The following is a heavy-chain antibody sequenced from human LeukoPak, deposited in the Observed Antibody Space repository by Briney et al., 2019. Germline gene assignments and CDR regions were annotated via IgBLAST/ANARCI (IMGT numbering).Heavy chain of an antibody. CDR2: INHSGST. CDR1: GGSFSGYY. V-gene: IGHV4-34*01. J-gene: IGHJ4*02. CDR3: ARARGYSSSFDY. Sequence: SETLSLTCAVYGGSFSGYYWSWIRQPPGKGLEWIGEINHSGSTNYNPSLKSRVTISVDTSKNQFSPKLSSVTAADTAVYYCARARGYSSSFDYWGQGTLVTVSS. D-gene: IGHD5-18*01.